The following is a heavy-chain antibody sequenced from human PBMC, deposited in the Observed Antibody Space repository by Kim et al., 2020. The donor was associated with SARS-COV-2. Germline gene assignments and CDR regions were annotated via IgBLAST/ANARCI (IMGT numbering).Heavy chain of an antibody. Sequence: SETLSLTCTVSGGSISSYYWSWIRQPPGKGLEWIGYIYYSGSTNYNPSLKSRVTISVDTSKNQFSLKLSSVTAADTAVYYCARVGAYSSSWYGDYYYGMDVWGQGTTVTVSS. CDR3: ARVGAYSSSWYGDYYYGMDV. V-gene: IGHV4-59*01. D-gene: IGHD6-13*01. CDR2: IYYSGST. CDR1: GGSISSYY. J-gene: IGHJ6*02.